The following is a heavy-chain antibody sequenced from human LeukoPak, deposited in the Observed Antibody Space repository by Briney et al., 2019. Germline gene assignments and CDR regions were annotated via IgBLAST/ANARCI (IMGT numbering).Heavy chain of an antibody. CDR2: INHSGRT. J-gene: IGHJ4*02. Sequence: SETLSLTCAVYGGSFSGYYWSWIRQPPGKGLEWSGEINHSGRTNYNPSLKMRFTISVDTSKNQFSLKLSSVTAADTAVYYCARQKKGKISYYYGSGSSFDYWGQGTLVTVSS. CDR3: ARQKKGKISYYYGSGSSFDY. D-gene: IGHD3-10*01. CDR1: GGSFSGYY. V-gene: IGHV4-34*01.